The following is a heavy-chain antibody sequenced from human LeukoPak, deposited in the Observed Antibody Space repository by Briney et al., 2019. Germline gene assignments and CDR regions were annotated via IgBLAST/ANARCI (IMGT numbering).Heavy chain of an antibody. J-gene: IGHJ6*03. CDR3: ARDAARPYSSGWYAYYYYYMDV. CDR1: GFTFSSYS. Sequence: PGGSLRLSCAASGFTFSSYSMNWVRQAPGKGLEWVSSISSSSSYLYYDDSVKGRFTISRDNAENSLYLQMNSLRAEDTAVYYCARDAARPYSSGWYAYYYYYMDVWGKGTTVTVSS. D-gene: IGHD6-19*01. V-gene: IGHV3-21*01. CDR2: ISSSSSYL.